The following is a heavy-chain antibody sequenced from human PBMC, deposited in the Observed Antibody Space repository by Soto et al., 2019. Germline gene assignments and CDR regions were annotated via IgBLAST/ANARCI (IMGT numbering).Heavy chain of an antibody. V-gene: IGHV1-2*04. CDR1: GYTFTGYY. J-gene: IGHJ6*03. D-gene: IGHD2-2*01. Sequence: ASVKVSCKASGYTFTGYYMHWVRQAPGQGLEWMGWINPNSGGTNYAQKFQGWVTMTRDTSISTAYMELSRLRSDDMAVYYCARGYCSSTSCYGRYYYYMDVWGKGTTVTVSS. CDR3: ARGYCSSTSCYGRYYYYMDV. CDR2: INPNSGGT.